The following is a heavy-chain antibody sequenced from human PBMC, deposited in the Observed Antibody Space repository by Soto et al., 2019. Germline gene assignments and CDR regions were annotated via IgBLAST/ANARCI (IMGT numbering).Heavy chain of an antibody. D-gene: IGHD2-2*01. CDR1: GFTFSNFD. Sequence: EVQVLESGGGSVQPGGSLRLSCAASGFTFSNFDMSWVRHAPGKGLEWVSEISGSTGTTYYADSVKGRFIISRDNSKNTLHLQMNSLRAEDTAVYYCAKDTSSSPYYMDVWGKGTTVTVSS. J-gene: IGHJ6*03. V-gene: IGHV3-23*01. CDR2: ISGSTGTT. CDR3: AKDTSSSPYYMDV.